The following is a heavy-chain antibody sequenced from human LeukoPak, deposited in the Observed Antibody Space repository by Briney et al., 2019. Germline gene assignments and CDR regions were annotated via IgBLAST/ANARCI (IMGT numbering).Heavy chain of an antibody. CDR2: IYPGDSDI. CDR1: GYIFSNYW. J-gene: IGHJ5*01. CDR3: ARLSRPHILDTNWFDS. V-gene: IGHV5-51*01. Sequence: GESLKISCTGSGYIFSNYWIGWVRQMPGKGLEWMGIIYPGDSDIRYSPSFQGQVIMSADKSISTAYLQWSGLKASDTAMYYCARLSRPHILDTNWFDSWGQGSLVTISS. D-gene: IGHD3-9*01.